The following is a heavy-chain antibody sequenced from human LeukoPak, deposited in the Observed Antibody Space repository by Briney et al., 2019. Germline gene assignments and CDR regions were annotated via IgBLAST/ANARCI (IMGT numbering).Heavy chain of an antibody. D-gene: IGHD3-10*01. CDR3: AKRHPDAGVYDS. Sequence: VGSLRLSCVVSGVTFKSYGMSWVRQAPGKGLEWVSAVNGDGSSTYYADSVKGRFTISRDNSKNTVYLQMNSLRAEDTAMYYCAKRHPDAGVYDSWGQGALVTVSS. V-gene: IGHV3-23*01. J-gene: IGHJ4*02. CDR2: VNGDGSST. CDR1: GVTFKSYG.